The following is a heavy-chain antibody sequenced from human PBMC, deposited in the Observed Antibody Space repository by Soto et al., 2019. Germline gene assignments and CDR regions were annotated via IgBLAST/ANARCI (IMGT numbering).Heavy chain of an antibody. CDR1: GGSISSGDYS. Sequence: QLQLQESGSGLVKPSQTLSLTCAVSGGSISSGDYSWNWIRQPPGKGLEWIGYIYYGGSTYYNPSLQSRVTMSVYRSRNQFSLKLNSVTAADTAVYYCARVRREYDNSGPVDYWGQGTLVTVSS. CDR3: ARVRREYDNSGPVDY. D-gene: IGHD3-22*01. J-gene: IGHJ4*02. V-gene: IGHV4-30-2*01. CDR2: IYYGGST.